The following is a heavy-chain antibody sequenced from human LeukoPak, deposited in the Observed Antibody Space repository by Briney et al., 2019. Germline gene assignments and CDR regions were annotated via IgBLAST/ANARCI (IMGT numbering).Heavy chain of an antibody. CDR1: GGSISSGSYY. V-gene: IGHV4-61*02. CDR3: ARGDGTTEAPGY. Sequence: PSETLSLTCTASGGSISSGSYYWSWIRQPAGKGLEWIGRIYTSGSTNYNPSLKSRVTISVDTSKNQFSLKLSSVTAADTAVYYCARGDGTTEAPGYWGQGTLVTVSS. CDR2: IYTSGST. D-gene: IGHD4-11*01. J-gene: IGHJ4*02.